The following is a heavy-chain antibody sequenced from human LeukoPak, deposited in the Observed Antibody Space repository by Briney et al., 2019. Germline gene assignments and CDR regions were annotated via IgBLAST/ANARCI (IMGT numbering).Heavy chain of an antibody. J-gene: IGHJ4*02. Sequence: GGSLRLSCAASGFTFNSYAMHWVRQAPGKGLEWVAVISYDGSNKYYADSVKGRFTISRDNSKNTLYLQMNSLRAEDTAVYYCARGPNWGQGTLVTVSS. CDR3: ARGPN. V-gene: IGHV3-30*04. CDR1: GFTFNSYA. CDR2: ISYDGSNK.